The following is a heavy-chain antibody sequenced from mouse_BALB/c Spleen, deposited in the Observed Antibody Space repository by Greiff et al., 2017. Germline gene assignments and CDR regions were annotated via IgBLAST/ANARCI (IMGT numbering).Heavy chain of an antibody. Sequence: EVKLMESGGGLVKPGGSLKLSCAASGFTFSSYAMSWVRQTPEKRLEWVATISSGGSYTYYPDSVKGRFTISRDNAKNTLYLQMSSLRSEDTAMYYCASLSPLRAMDYWGQGTSVTVSS. CDR2: ISSGGSYT. D-gene: IGHD1-1*01. CDR3: ASLSPLRAMDY. CDR1: GFTFSSYA. V-gene: IGHV5-9-3*01. J-gene: IGHJ4*01.